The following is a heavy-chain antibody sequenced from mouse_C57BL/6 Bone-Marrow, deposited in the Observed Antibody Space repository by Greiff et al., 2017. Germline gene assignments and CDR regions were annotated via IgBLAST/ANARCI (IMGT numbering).Heavy chain of an antibody. V-gene: IGHV1-82*01. CDR1: GYAFSSSW. Sequence: VQLQQSGPELVKPGASVKISCKASGYAFSSSWMNWVKQRPGKGLEWIGRIYPGDGDTNYNGKFKGKATLTADKSSSTAYMQLSSLTSEDSAVYFCARNGYGSRFDYWGQGTTLTVSS. J-gene: IGHJ2*01. CDR2: IYPGDGDT. D-gene: IGHD1-1*01. CDR3: ARNGYGSRFDY.